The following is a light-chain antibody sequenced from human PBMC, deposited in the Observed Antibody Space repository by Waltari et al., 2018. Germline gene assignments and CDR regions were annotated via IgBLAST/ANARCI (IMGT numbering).Light chain of an antibody. J-gene: IGKJ4*01. Sequence: IVLTQSPDFQSVTPKEKVTITCRASQRIETILPSSPQKPDQSPNHLIKYASQSLSGGPSRLSGSGSGTDFTITINSLEPEDAGTYECEQSRSFHLTFSGGTKVEIK. CDR2: YAS. V-gene: IGKV6-21*01. CDR3: EQSRSFHLT. CDR1: QRIETI.